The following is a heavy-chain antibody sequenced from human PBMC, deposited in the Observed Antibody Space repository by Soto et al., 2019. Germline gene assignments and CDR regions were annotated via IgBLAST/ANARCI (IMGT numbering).Heavy chain of an antibody. V-gene: IGHV4-31*03. CDR2: IYYSGST. D-gene: IGHD4-17*01. J-gene: IGHJ5*02. CDR1: GGSISSGGYY. CDR3: ARTPLGDYVNNWFDP. Sequence: QVQLQESGPGLVKPSQTLSLTCTVSGGSISSGGYYWSWIRQHPGKGLEWIGYIYYSGSTYYNPSLKSRVTISVDTSKNQFSLKLSSVTAADTAVYYCARTPLGDYVNNWFDPWGQGTLVTVSS.